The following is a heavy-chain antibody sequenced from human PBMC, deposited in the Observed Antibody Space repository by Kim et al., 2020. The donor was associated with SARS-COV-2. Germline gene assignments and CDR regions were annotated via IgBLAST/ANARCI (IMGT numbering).Heavy chain of an antibody. CDR3: TTDALYDYVWGGRGTGDY. CDR1: GFTFSNAW. D-gene: IGHD3-16*01. CDR2: IKSKTDGGTT. J-gene: IGHJ4*02. V-gene: IGHV3-15*01. Sequence: GGSLRLSCAASGFTFSNAWMSWVRQAPGKGLEWVGRIKSKTDGGTTDYAAPVKGRFTISRDDSKNTLYLQMNSLKTEDTAVYDCTTDALYDYVWGGRGTGDYWGQGTLVTVSS.